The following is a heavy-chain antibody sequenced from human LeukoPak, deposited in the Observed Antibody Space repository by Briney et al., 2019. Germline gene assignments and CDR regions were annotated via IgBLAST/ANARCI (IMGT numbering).Heavy chain of an antibody. V-gene: IGHV1-8*03. J-gene: IGHJ4*02. Sequence: GASVKVSCKASGYTFTSYYMHWVRQATGQGLEWMGWMNPNSGNTGYAQKFQGRVTITRNTSISTAYMELSSLRSEDTAVYYCARVITRRVRGVIITYSRVYYFDYWGQGTLVTVSS. CDR1: GYTFTSYY. CDR3: ARVITRRVRGVIITYSRVYYFDY. D-gene: IGHD3-10*01. CDR2: MNPNSGNT.